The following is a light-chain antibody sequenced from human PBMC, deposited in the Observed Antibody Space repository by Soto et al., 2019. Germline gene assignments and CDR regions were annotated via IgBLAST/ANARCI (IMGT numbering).Light chain of an antibody. CDR3: MQALQTPYT. V-gene: IGKV2-28*01. CDR2: LGS. CDR1: QSLLHSNGYKF. Sequence: DIVMTQSPLYLPVTPGDPASISCRSSQSLLHSNGYKFFDWYLQKPGQSPQLLIYLGSNRASGVPDRLSGSESGTDFTLKISRVEAEDVGVYYCMQALQTPYTFGQGTKLEIK. J-gene: IGKJ2*01.